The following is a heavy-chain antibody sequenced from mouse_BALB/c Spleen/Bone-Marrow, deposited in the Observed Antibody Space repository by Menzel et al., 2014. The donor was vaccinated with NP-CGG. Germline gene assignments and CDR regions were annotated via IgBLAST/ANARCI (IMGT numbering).Heavy chain of an antibody. CDR2: IDPYYGTT. CDR1: GHSFTGYN. CDR3: TRSRAYFRDWFAY. V-gene: IGHV1-39*01. J-gene: IGHJ3*01. D-gene: IGHD2-14*01. Sequence: LKECGPELEKPGASVKISCKASGHSFTGYNMNWVKQSHGKSLEWIGNIDPYYGTTTFNQKFKDKATLTVDKSSSTAYMQLKSLTSEDSAVYYCTRSRAYFRDWFAYWGQGTLVTVSA.